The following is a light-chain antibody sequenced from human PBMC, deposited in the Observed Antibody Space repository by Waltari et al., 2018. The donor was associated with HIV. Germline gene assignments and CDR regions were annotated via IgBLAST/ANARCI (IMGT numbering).Light chain of an antibody. V-gene: IGLV2-23*02. CDR2: EVS. CDR3: WV. J-gene: IGLJ3*02. CDR1: SSDVGSYNL. Sequence: QSALTQPASVSGSPGQSITISCTGTSSDVGSYNLVSWYQQHQGKAPKLMIYEVSKRPSGVSNRFSGSKSGNTASLTISGLQAEDEADYYSWVFGGGTKLTVL.